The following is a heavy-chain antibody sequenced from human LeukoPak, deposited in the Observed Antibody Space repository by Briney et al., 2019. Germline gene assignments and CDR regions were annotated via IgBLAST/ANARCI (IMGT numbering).Heavy chain of an antibody. V-gene: IGHV3-23*01. D-gene: IGHD6-13*01. Sequence: PGGSLRLSCAASGLTVSSNYMSWVRQAPGKGLEWVSVISGSGGSTYYADSVKGRFTISRDNSKNTLYLQTNSLRAEDTAVYYCAKVLWQPGVNYYYYYMDVWGKGTTVTVSS. J-gene: IGHJ6*03. CDR2: ISGSGGST. CDR3: AKVLWQPGVNYYYYYMDV. CDR1: GLTVSSNY.